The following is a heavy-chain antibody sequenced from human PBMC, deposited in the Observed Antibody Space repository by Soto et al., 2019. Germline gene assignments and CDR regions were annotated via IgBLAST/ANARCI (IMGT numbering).Heavy chain of an antibody. CDR2: ISSSSSTI. CDR3: ARDGSGWPRGY. V-gene: IGHV3-48*01. CDR1: GFTFSSYS. J-gene: IGHJ4*02. D-gene: IGHD6-19*01. Sequence: EVQLVESGGGLVQPGGSLRLSCAASGFTFSSYSMNWVRQAPGKGLEWVSYISSSSSTIYYADSVKGRFTISRDNAKNSLYLQMNSLRAEDTAVYYCARDGSGWPRGYWGQGTLVTVSS.